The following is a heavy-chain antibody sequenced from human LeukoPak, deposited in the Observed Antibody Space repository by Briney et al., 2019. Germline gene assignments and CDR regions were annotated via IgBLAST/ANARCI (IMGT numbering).Heavy chain of an antibody. Sequence: PGGSLRLSCAASGFTFSSYWMSRLRQAPGKGLKWVANIKQDGSENYYVGSVKGRFTISRDNAKNSLYLQMNSLRAEDTAVYYCARDLVGANRYYYYGMDVWGQGTTVTVSS. CDR2: IKQDGSEN. CDR1: GFTFSSYW. J-gene: IGHJ6*02. D-gene: IGHD1-26*01. V-gene: IGHV3-7*04. CDR3: ARDLVGANRYYYYGMDV.